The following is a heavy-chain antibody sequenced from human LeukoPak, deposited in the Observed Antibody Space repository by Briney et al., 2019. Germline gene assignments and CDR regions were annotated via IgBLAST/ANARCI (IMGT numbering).Heavy chain of an antibody. CDR3: ARDASGRRDSYSNVFDY. J-gene: IGHJ4*02. Sequence: GGSLRLSCAASGFTFSSYAMSWVRQAPGKGLVWVSRINSDGSSTTYADSVKGRFTISRDIASNTLYLHMSSLRAEDAAVYYCARDASGRRDSYSNVFDYWGQGTLVSVSS. V-gene: IGHV3-74*01. D-gene: IGHD2-21*02. CDR1: GFTFSSYA. CDR2: INSDGSST.